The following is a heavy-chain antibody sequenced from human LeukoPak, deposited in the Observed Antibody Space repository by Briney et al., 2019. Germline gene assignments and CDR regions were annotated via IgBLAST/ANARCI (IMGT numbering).Heavy chain of an antibody. CDR2: IIPIFGTA. CDR1: GGTFSSYA. Sequence: SVKVSCKASGGTFSSYAISWVRQAPGQGLEWMGGIIPIFGTANYAQKFQGRVTITADESTSTAYMELSSLRSEDTAVYYCARDSVVPAAIRGKCNWFDPWGQGTLVTVSS. J-gene: IGHJ5*02. D-gene: IGHD2-2*02. CDR3: ARDSVVPAAIRGKCNWFDP. V-gene: IGHV1-69*13.